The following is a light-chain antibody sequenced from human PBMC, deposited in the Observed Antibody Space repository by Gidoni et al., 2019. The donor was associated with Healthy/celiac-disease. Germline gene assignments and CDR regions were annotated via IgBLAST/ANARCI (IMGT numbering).Light chain of an antibody. CDR3: QQSYSTPQX. V-gene: IGKV1-39*01. Sequence: DIQMTQSPSSLSASVGDRVTITCRASQSISSYLNWYQQKPGKAHKLLIYAASSLQSGVPSRFSGSGSGTDFTLTISSLQPEDFATYYCQQSYSTPQXXXQGTKLEIK. J-gene: IGKJ2*01. CDR1: QSISSY. CDR2: AAS.